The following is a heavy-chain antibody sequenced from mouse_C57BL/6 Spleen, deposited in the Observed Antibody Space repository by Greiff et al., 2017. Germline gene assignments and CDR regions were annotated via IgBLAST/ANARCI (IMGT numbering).Heavy chain of an antibody. V-gene: IGHV3-6*01. CDR3: AREGAYYDYDENAMGY. J-gene: IGHJ4*01. D-gene: IGHD2-4*01. CDR2: ISYDGSN. CDR1: GYSITSGYY. Sequence: EVQLQQSGPGLVKPSQSLSLTCSVTGYSITSGYYWNWIRQFPGNKLEWMGYISYDGSNNYNPSLKNRISFTRDTSKNQFFLKLNSVTTEDTATYDCAREGAYYDYDENAMGYWGQGTTVTVSS.